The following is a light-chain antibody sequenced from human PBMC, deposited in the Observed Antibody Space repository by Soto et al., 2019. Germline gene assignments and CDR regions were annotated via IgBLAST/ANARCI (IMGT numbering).Light chain of an antibody. V-gene: IGLV2-14*01. CDR2: EVS. J-gene: IGLJ1*01. CDR1: SSDVGGYKY. CDR3: SSYTSTNTQV. Sequence: QSVLTQPASVSGSPGQSISISCTGTSSDVGGYKYVSWYQQHPGKAPKLMTYEVSNRPSGVSNRFSGSKSGNTASVTISGLQAEDEADYYCSSYTSTNTQVFGTGTKVTVL.